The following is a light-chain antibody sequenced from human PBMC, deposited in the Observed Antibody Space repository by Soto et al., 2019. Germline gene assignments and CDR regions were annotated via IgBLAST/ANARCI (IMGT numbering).Light chain of an antibody. CDR1: QSISSN. CDR2: GAS. Sequence: EILMTQSPATLSVSPGERATRSCRASQSISSNLAWYQQKPGQAPRLLIYGASTRATGIPARFSGSGSGTEFTLTISSLQSEDFAVYYCQQYNNWPMYTFGQGTKLEIK. J-gene: IGKJ2*01. CDR3: QQYNNWPMYT. V-gene: IGKV3-15*01.